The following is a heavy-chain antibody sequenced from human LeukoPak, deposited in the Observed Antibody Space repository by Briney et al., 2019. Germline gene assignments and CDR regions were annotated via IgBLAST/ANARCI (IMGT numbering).Heavy chain of an antibody. CDR2: ISDSGANT. CDR1: GFTFSTYA. CDR3: TKSMTLQWRGFFDL. J-gene: IGHJ2*01. D-gene: IGHD6-19*01. V-gene: IGHV3-23*01. Sequence: GGSLRLSCAASGFTFSTYAMSWVRQAPGKGLEWVSTISDSGANTYYADSVRGRFTISRDNSKNTLYLQKNSLRADDTAIYYCTKSMTLQWRGFFDLWGRGTHVTVSS.